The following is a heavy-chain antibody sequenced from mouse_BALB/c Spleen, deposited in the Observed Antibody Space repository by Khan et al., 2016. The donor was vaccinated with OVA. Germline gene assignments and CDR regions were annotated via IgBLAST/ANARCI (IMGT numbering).Heavy chain of an antibody. CDR2: IWSDGST. J-gene: IGHJ4*01. CDR1: GFSLTNYG. V-gene: IGHV2-6-1*01. D-gene: IGHD3-3*01. CDR3: ARQPCCHYYIMDY. Sequence: QVQLKQSGPGLVAPSQSLSITCTISGFSLTNYGVHWVRQPPGKGLEWLVVIWSDGSTTYNSALRSRLSISKDNSKSQVFLKMNSLQTDDTAMYYCARQPCCHYYIMDYWGQGTSVTVSS.